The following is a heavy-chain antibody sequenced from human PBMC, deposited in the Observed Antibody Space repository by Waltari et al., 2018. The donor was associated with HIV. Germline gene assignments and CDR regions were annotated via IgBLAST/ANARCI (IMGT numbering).Heavy chain of an antibody. Sequence: EVQLEESGGGLVQPGGSLRLSCAVSGFTFRSYWMSWVPQAPGKGLGWVANIKQDGSGKHYVDSVKGRFTISRDNAKKSLYLQMNSLRAEDTAVYYCARMGLMVYVIGAFDIWGQGTMVTVSS. J-gene: IGHJ3*02. CDR2: IKQDGSGK. D-gene: IGHD2-8*01. V-gene: IGHV3-7*01. CDR1: GFTFRSYW. CDR3: ARMGLMVYVIGAFDI.